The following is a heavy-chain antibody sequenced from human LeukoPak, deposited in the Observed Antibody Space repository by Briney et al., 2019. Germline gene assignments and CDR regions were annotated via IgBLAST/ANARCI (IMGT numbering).Heavy chain of an antibody. CDR2: ISAYNGNT. Sequence: ASVRVSCKASGYTFTSYGISWVRQAPGQGLEWMGWISAYNGNTNYAQKLQGRVTMTTDTSTSTAYMELRSLRSDDTAVYYCARVKGYYDSSGYYDYWGQGTLVTVSS. V-gene: IGHV1-18*01. CDR1: GYTFTSYG. CDR3: ARVKGYYDSSGYYDY. J-gene: IGHJ4*02. D-gene: IGHD3-22*01.